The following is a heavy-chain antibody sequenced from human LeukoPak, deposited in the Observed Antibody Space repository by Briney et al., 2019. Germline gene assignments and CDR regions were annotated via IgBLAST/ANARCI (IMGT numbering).Heavy chain of an antibody. CDR2: IYPGDSDT. J-gene: IGHJ4*02. Sequence: GESLQISCKGSGYRFTSYWIGWVRPEPGKGLEWMGIIYPGDSDTRYGPSFQGQVTISADKSISTAYLQWSSLKASDTAMYYCARLQGLKDFYYDFWGQGTLVTVSS. V-gene: IGHV5-51*01. CDR1: GYRFTSYW. CDR3: ARLQGLKDFYYDF.